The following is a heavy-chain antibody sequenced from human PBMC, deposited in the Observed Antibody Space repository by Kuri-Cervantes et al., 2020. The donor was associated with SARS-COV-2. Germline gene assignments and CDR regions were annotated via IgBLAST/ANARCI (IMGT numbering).Heavy chain of an antibody. Sequence: GSLRLSCNVSGGSISSGSYYWSWIRQPAGKGLEWIGEVNHNGNTNYNPSLKSRVTISLDTSKDQFSLILNSVTAADTSVYYCAISLLIFSNNAVGSSSIDYWGQGTLVTVSS. CDR3: AISLLIFSNNAVGSSSIDY. CDR1: GGSISSGSYY. J-gene: IGHJ4*02. V-gene: IGHV4-61*10. CDR2: VNHNGNT. D-gene: IGHD6-6*01.